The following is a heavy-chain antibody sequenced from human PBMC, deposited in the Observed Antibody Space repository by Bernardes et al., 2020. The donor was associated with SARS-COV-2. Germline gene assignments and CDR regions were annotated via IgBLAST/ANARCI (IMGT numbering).Heavy chain of an antibody. D-gene: IGHD3-10*01. CDR2: IYTSGST. J-gene: IGHJ3*01. CDR3: AREISGTMVRGVIGT. V-gene: IGHV4-61*02. CDR1: GGSISSGSYY. Sequence: SETLSLTCTVSGGSISSGSYYWSWIRQPAGKGLEWIGRIYTSGSTNYNPSLKSRVTISVDTSKNQFSLKLSSVTAADTAVYYCAREISGTMVRGVIGTWGQGTMVTVSS.